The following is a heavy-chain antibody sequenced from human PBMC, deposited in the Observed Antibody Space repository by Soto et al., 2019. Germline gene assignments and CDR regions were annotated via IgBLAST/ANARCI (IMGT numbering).Heavy chain of an antibody. CDR2: INYSGST. J-gene: IGHJ4*02. D-gene: IGHD3-3*01. Sequence: SETLSLTCTVSGDSISTYYWSWIRQPPGKGLEWIGYINYSGSTNYNPSLKSRITMSADTSRNQFSLKLNSVTAADTAVYYCARGGQDFWSGPFDYWGQGALVTVSS. V-gene: IGHV4-59*12. CDR3: ARGGQDFWSGPFDY. CDR1: GDSISTYY.